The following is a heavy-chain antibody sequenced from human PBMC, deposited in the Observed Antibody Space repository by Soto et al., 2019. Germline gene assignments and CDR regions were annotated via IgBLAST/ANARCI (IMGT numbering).Heavy chain of an antibody. V-gene: IGHV3-74*01. CDR3: ARDSYDSTYCYGFDY. CDR2: INTDGTYI. D-gene: IGHD3-22*01. CDR1: GFSFSDYW. J-gene: IGHJ4*02. Sequence: GGSLRLSCAGSGFSFSDYWMHWVRQAPGMGLVWVSRINTDGTYIHYADSVKGRFTVSRDNVKNTLYLQMNSLSAGDTAVYYCARDSYDSTYCYGFDYWGQGVQVTVSS.